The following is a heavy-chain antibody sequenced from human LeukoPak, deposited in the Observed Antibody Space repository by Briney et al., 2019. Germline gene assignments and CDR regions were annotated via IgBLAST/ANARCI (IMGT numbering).Heavy chain of an antibody. Sequence: SGTLSLTCTVSGGSISSSSYYWGWIRQPPGKGLEWIGSIYYSGSTYYNPSLKSRVTISVDTSKNQFSLKLSSVTAADTAVYYCARDRGLRLDYGMDVWGQGTTVTVSS. J-gene: IGHJ6*02. CDR1: GGSISSSSYY. V-gene: IGHV4-39*02. CDR2: IYYSGST. D-gene: IGHD3-10*01. CDR3: ARDRGLRLDYGMDV.